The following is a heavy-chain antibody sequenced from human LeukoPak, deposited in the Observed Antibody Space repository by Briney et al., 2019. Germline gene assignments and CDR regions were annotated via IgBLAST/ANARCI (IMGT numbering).Heavy chain of an antibody. CDR3: ARVFPGMSDYFDY. D-gene: IGHD1-26*01. V-gene: IGHV4-34*01. Sequence: PSETLSLTCAVYGGSFSGYYWSWIRQPPGKGLEWIGEINHSGSTNYNPSLKSRVTISVDTSKNQFSLKLSSVTAADTAVYYCARVFPGMSDYFDYWGQGTLVTVSS. J-gene: IGHJ4*02. CDR2: INHSGST. CDR1: GGSFSGYY.